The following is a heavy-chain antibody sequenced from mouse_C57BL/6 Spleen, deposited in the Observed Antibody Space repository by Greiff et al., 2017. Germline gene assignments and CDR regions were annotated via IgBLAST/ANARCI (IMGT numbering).Heavy chain of an antibody. Sequence: EVKLVESGGGLVQPGGSMKLSCAASGFTFSDAWLAWVRPSPEKGLEWVAEIRNKGNNHATYYAEYVKGRFTISRADSKRSVYLQMNSLRAEDTVIYYCRGGYWYFEGWGTGATVTV. CDR1: GFTFSDAW. V-gene: IGHV6-6*01. J-gene: IGHJ1*03. CDR2: IRNKGNNHAT. CDR3: RGGYWYFEG.